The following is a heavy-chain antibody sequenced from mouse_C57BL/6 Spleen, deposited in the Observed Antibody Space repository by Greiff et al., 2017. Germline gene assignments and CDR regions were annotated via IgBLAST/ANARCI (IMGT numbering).Heavy chain of an antibody. V-gene: IGHV5-16*01. D-gene: IGHD3-1*01. J-gene: IGHJ1*03. Sequence: EVHLVESEGGLVQPGSSMKLSCTASGFTFSDYYMAWVRQVPEKGLEWVANINYDGSSTYYLDSLKSRFIISRDNAKNILYLQMSSLKSEDTATYYCARDRGPWYFDVWGTGTTVTVSS. CDR2: INYDGSST. CDR1: GFTFSDYY. CDR3: ARDRGPWYFDV.